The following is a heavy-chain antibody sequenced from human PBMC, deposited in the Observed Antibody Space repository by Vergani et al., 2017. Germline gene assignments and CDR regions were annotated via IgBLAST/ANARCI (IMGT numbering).Heavy chain of an antibody. CDR1: GCTFSSYA. D-gene: IGHD3-16*02. CDR3: AKVSGYPYCDY. J-gene: IGHJ4*02. CDR2: ISGSGGST. Sequence: EVQLLESGGGLVQPGGSLRLSCAASGCTFSSYAMSWVRQAPGKGLEWVSAISGSGGSTYYADSVKGRFTISRDHSKNTLYLQMNSLRAEDKAVYYCAKVSGYPYCDYWGQGTLVTVSS. V-gene: IGHV3-23*01.